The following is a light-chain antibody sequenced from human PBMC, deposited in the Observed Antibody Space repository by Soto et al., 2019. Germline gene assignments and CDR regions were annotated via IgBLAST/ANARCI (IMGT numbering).Light chain of an antibody. CDR1: QTVRNNY. Sequence: EFVLTQSPGTLSLSPGERATLSCRASQTVRNNYLAWYQQKPGQAPRLLIYDASSRATGIPDRFSGGGSGTDFTLTISRLEPEDFAVYYCQHYNSYSEAFGQGTKVELK. J-gene: IGKJ1*01. CDR2: DAS. CDR3: QHYNSYSEA. V-gene: IGKV3-20*01.